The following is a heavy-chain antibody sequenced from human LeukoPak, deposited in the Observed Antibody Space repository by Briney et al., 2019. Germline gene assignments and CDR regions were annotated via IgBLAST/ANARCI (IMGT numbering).Heavy chain of an antibody. Sequence: PSEALSLTCTVSGGSISSYYWSWLRQPPGKGLEWIGYIYYSGSTNYNPSLKSRVTIPVDTSKNQFSLKLSTVTAADTAVYYCAKALGYYYGMDVWGQGTTVTVSS. CDR1: GGSISSYY. CDR3: AKALGYYYGMDV. CDR2: IYYSGST. D-gene: IGHD7-27*01. J-gene: IGHJ6*02. V-gene: IGHV4-59*01.